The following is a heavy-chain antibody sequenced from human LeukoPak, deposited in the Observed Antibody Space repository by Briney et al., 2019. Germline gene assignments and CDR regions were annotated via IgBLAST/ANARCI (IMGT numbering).Heavy chain of an antibody. Sequence: PSETLSLTCTVSGGSISSYYWSWIRQPAGKGLEWIGRIYTSGSTNYNPSLKSRVTMSADTSKNQFSLKLSSVTAADTAVYYCARETTVTTTYYYYYYMDVWGKGTTVTVSS. CDR2: IYTSGST. V-gene: IGHV4-4*07. D-gene: IGHD4-11*01. CDR3: ARETTVTTTYYYYYYMDV. J-gene: IGHJ6*03. CDR1: GGSISSYY.